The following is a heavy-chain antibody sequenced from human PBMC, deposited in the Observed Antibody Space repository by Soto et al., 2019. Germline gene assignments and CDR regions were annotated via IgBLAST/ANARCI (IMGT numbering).Heavy chain of an antibody. CDR1: GYTFTGYY. CDR3: AAEPYYDSSGYWYYYGMDV. V-gene: IGHV1-2*02. CDR2: INPNSGGT. J-gene: IGHJ6*02. Sequence: ASVKVSCKASGYTFTGYYMHWVRQAPGQGLEWMGWINPNSGGTNYAQKFQERVTITRDMSTSTAYMELSSLRSEDTAVYYCAAEPYYDSSGYWYYYGMDVWGQGTTVTVS. D-gene: IGHD3-22*01.